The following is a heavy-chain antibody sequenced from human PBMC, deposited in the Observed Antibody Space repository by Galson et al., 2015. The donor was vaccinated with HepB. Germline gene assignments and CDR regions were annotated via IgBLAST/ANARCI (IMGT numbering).Heavy chain of an antibody. CDR1: GFTFSSYA. J-gene: IGHJ6*02. CDR2: ISNNGGST. Sequence: SLRLSCAASGFTFSSYAMHWVRQAPGKGLEYASAISNNGGSTYYADSVKGRFTISRDNSKNTLYLQMSSLRTEDTAVYYCVKDLTYSSSWWVYYAMDVWGQGTTVTVSS. V-gene: IGHV3-64D*06. CDR3: VKDLTYSSSWWVYYAMDV. D-gene: IGHD6-13*01.